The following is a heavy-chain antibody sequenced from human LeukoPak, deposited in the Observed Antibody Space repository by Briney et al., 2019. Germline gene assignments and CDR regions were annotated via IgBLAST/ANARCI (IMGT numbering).Heavy chain of an antibody. CDR2: INPSGGST. Sequence: ASVKVSCKASGYTFTSYYMHWVRQAPGQGLEWMGIINPSGGSTSYAQKFQGRVTMTRDTSTSTVYMELSSLRSEDTAVYYCARDRATEEMQPAYFDYWGQGTLVTVSS. CDR3: ARDRATEEMQPAYFDY. V-gene: IGHV1-46*01. CDR1: GYTFTSYY. D-gene: IGHD5-24*01. J-gene: IGHJ4*02.